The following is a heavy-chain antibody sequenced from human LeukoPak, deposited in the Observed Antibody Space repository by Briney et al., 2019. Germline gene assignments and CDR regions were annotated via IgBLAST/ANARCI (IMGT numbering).Heavy chain of an antibody. CDR3: ARDSHMYYYDSSGYYYYMDV. Sequence: ASVKVSCKASGGTFSSYAISWVRQAPGQGLEWMGGIIPIFGTANYAQKFQGRVTITADKSTSTAYMELSSLRSEDTAVYYCARDSHMYYYDSSGYYYYMDVWGKGTTVTISS. D-gene: IGHD3-22*01. CDR1: GGTFSSYA. J-gene: IGHJ6*03. CDR2: IIPIFGTA. V-gene: IGHV1-69*06.